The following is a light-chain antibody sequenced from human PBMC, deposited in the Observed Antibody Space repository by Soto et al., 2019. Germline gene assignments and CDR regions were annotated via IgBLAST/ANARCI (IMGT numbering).Light chain of an antibody. CDR3: QQYGSSPRT. CDR2: GAS. CDR1: QSVSCSY. Sequence: ENVLTQSPGTLSLSPGERATLSCRASQSVSCSYLAWYQQKPGQAPRLLIYGASSRATGIPDRFSGSGSGTDFTLTISRLEPEDFAVYYCQQYGSSPRTFGQGTKVEIK. V-gene: IGKV3-20*01. J-gene: IGKJ1*01.